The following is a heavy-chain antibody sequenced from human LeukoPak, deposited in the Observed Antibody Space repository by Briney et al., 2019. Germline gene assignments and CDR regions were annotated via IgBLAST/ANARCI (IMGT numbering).Heavy chain of an antibody. CDR1: GYTFTSYY. V-gene: IGHV1-46*01. CDR2: INPSGGST. Sequence: ASVTVSCTAPGYTFTSYYMHWVRQAPGQGLEWMGIINPSGGSTSYAQKFQGRVTMTRDTSTSTVYMELSSLRSEDTAVYYCARDGVGATDYWGQGTLVTVSS. CDR3: ARDGVGATDY. D-gene: IGHD1-26*01. J-gene: IGHJ4*02.